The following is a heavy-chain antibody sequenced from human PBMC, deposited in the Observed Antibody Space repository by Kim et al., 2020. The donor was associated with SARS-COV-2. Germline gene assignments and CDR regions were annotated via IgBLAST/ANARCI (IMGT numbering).Heavy chain of an antibody. V-gene: IGHV4-31*03. CDR3: ARDRRCSSTSCATDYYYGMDV. Sequence: SETLSLTCTVSGGSISSGGYYWSWIRQHPGKGLEWIGYIYYSGSTYYNPSLKSRVTISVDTSKNQFSLKLSSVTAADTAVYYCARDRRCSSTSCATDYYYGMDVWGQGTTVTVSS. D-gene: IGHD2-2*01. J-gene: IGHJ6*02. CDR1: GGSISSGGYY. CDR2: IYYSGST.